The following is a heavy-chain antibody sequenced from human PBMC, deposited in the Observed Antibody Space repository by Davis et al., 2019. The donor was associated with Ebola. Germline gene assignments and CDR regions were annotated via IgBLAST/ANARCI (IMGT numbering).Heavy chain of an antibody. D-gene: IGHD3-3*02. V-gene: IGHV3-43*02. CDR2: INGDGSST. J-gene: IGHJ6*02. CDR1: GFTFEDYA. Sequence: GGSLRLSCAASGFTFEDYAMHWVRQVPGKGLEWVSLINGDGSSTYYADSVKGRFTISRDNSEDSLYLQMNSLRAEDTALYYCAQDISYYYYYGMAVWGQGTTVTVSS. CDR3: AQDISYYYYYGMAV.